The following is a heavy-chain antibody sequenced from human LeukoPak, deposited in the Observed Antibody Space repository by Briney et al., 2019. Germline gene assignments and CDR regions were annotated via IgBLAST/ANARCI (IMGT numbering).Heavy chain of an antibody. J-gene: IGHJ6*03. D-gene: IGHD2-15*01. CDR2: IIPIFGTA. CDR1: GGTFSSYA. CDR3: AGGPSGILAYYYYYMDV. Sequence: GASVKVSCKASGGTFSSYAISWVRQAPGQGLEWMGGIIPIFGTANYAQKFQGRVTITADESTSTAYMELSSLRSEDTAVYYCAGGPSGILAYYYYYMDVWGKGTTVTISS. V-gene: IGHV1-69*13.